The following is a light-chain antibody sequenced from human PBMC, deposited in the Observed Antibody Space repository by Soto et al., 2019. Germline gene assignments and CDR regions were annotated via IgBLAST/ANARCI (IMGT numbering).Light chain of an antibody. Sequence: QSVLTQPPSVSGAPGQRVTTSCTGSSSNIGAGYDVHWYQQLPGTAPKLLIYGNSNQPSGVPDRFSGSKSGTSASLAITGLQAEDEADYYCQSYDSRLSGSKVFGTGTKLTVL. CDR2: GNS. V-gene: IGLV1-40*01. J-gene: IGLJ1*01. CDR1: SSNIGAGYD. CDR3: QSYDSRLSGSKV.